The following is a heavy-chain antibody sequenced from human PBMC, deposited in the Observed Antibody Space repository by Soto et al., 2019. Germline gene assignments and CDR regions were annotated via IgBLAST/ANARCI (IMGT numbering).Heavy chain of an antibody. CDR3: AKENGDFDYYYLDG. Sequence: GGSLRLSCAASGFTFSSYAMTWVRQAPGKGLEWVSVISGSGGSTYYADSVKGRFTISRDNSKNTLYLQMNSLRAEDTAVYYCAKENGDFDYYYLDGWGKGTTVTVSS. CDR1: GFTFSSYA. V-gene: IGHV3-23*01. D-gene: IGHD4-17*01. CDR2: ISGSGGST. J-gene: IGHJ6*03.